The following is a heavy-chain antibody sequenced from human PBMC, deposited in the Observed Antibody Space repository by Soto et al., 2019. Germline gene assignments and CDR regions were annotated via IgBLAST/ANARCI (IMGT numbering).Heavy chain of an antibody. CDR1: GDNTSSGCYY. CDR2: IFYSGYN. V-gene: IGHV4-31*03. Sequence: PXETLSLPCTVSGDNTSSGCYYWSWIRQSPGKVLEWIGYIFYSGYNYYNPSLKSRLSMSVDTSKNQFSLRLTSVTAADTAVYFCARLNPIVVVPTPMGWFDTWGQGTLVTVSS. J-gene: IGHJ5*02. D-gene: IGHD2-2*01. CDR3: ARLNPIVVVPTPMGWFDT.